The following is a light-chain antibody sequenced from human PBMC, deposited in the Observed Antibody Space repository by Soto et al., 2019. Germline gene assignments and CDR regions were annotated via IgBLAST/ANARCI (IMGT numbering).Light chain of an antibody. CDR1: SSNIGRNFV. V-gene: IGLV1-40*01. J-gene: IGLJ3*02. CDR2: GNS. Sequence: QSVLTQPPSVSAAPGQKVTISCSGSSSNIGRNFVSWYQHLPGTAPKLLIYGNSNRPSGVPDRFSGSKSGTSASLAINGLQAEDEAHYYCQSYDNSLSGSWVFGGGTKVTVL. CDR3: QSYDNSLSGSWV.